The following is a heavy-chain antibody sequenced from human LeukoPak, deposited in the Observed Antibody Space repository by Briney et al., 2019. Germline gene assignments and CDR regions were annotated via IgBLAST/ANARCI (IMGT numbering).Heavy chain of an antibody. D-gene: IGHD4-11*01. V-gene: IGHV4-38-2*01. J-gene: IGHJ5*02. CDR3: ARHATTYSHYGGAPTWFDP. CDR1: GYSISSGYY. CDR2: IYHSGST. Sequence: PSETLSLTCAVSGYSISSGYYCGWIRQPPGKGLEWIGSIYHSGSTYYNPSLKSRVTISVDTSKNQFSLKLSSVTAADTAVYYCARHATTYSHYGGAPTWFDPWGQGTLVTVSS.